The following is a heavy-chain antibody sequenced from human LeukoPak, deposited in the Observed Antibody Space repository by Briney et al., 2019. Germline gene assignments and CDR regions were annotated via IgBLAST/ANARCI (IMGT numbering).Heavy chain of an antibody. CDR3: ARVPGFVLRFLEWFDP. J-gene: IGHJ5*02. D-gene: IGHD3-3*01. CDR2: INHSGST. V-gene: IGHV4-34*01. Sequence: SETLSLTXAVYGGSFSGYYWSWIRQPPGKGLEWIGEINHSGSTNYNPSLKSRVTISVDTSKNQFSPKLSSVTAADTAVYYCARVPGFVLRFLEWFDPWGQGTLVTVSS. CDR1: GGSFSGYY.